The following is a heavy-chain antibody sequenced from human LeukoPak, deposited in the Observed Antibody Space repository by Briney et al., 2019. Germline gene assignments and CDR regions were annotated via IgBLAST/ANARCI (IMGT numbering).Heavy chain of an antibody. V-gene: IGHV5-51*01. CDR2: IYPGDSDT. CDR1: GYSFTSYW. CDR3: ARQMQFRDYGDPTGEDY. D-gene: IGHD4-17*01. Sequence: HGESLKISCKGSGYSFTSYWIGWVRQMPGKGLEWMGIIYPGDSDTRYSPSFQGQVTISADKSISTAYLQWSSLKASDTAMYYCARQMQFRDYGDPTGEDYWGQGTLVTVSS. J-gene: IGHJ4*02.